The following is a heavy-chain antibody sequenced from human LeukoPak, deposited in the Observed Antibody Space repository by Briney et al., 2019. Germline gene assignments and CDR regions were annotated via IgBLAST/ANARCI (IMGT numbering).Heavy chain of an antibody. J-gene: IGHJ4*02. CDR3: ATETNGRHYDY. D-gene: IGHD1-14*01. Sequence: GGSLRLSCTASGLTFSTSGFNWVRQAPGKGLEWVASIGPTGSDRYHADSIKGQFTISRDNANNFLYLQMNSLRAEDTAVYYCATETNGRHYDYWGQGTLLTVSS. CDR2: IGPTGSDR. V-gene: IGHV3-21*06. CDR1: GLTFSTSG.